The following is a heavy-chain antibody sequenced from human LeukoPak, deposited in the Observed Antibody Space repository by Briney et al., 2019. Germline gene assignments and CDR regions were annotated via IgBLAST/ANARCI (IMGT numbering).Heavy chain of an antibody. CDR2: IWYDGSNK. CDR3: AKSPDYGDYGLDY. J-gene: IGHJ4*02. CDR1: GFTFSSYG. D-gene: IGHD4-17*01. V-gene: IGHV3-33*06. Sequence: PGRSLRLSCAASGFTFSSYGMHWVRQAPGKGLEWAAVIWYDGSNKYYADSVKGRFTISRDNSKNTLYLQMNSLRAEDTAVYYCAKSPDYGDYGLDYWGQGTLVTVSS.